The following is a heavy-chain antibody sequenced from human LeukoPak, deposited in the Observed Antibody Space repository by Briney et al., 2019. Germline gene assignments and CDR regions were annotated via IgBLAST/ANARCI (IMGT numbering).Heavy chain of an antibody. Sequence: GGSLRLSCAASGFTFSSYWMHWVRQAPGKGLMWVSSINGDGRRTNYADSVKGRFTISRDNAKNTLYLQMNSLRAEDTAVYYCAIDWDAYNSDCWGQGTLVTVSS. CDR1: GFTFSSYW. J-gene: IGHJ4*02. D-gene: IGHD5-24*01. CDR3: AIDWDAYNSDC. CDR2: INGDGRRT. V-gene: IGHV3-74*01.